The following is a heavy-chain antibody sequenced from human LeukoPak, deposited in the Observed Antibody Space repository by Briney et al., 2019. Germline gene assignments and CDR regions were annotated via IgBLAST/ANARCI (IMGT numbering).Heavy chain of an antibody. CDR3: ARASGVAVKRNEIDY. Sequence: GRSLRLSCAASGFTFSSHARHWVRQAPGKGREWVAVTSYNGRYEYYTDSVKVRFTISRDNSKNTLYLQMNSLAPEDTAVYHCARASGVAVKRNEIDYWGQGTLVTVSS. CDR1: GFTFSSHA. D-gene: IGHD4-17*01. CDR2: TSYNGRYE. V-gene: IGHV3-30*03. J-gene: IGHJ4*02.